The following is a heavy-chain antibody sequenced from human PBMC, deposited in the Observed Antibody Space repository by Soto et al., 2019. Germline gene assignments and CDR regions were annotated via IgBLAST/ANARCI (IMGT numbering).Heavy chain of an antibody. CDR3: ASQLTMVRVNWFDP. Sequence: SVKVSCKASGGTFSSYAISWVRQAPGQGLEWMGGIIPIFGTANYAQKFQGRVTITADESTSTAYMELSSLRSEDTAVYYYASQLTMVRVNWFDPWGQGTLVTVSS. D-gene: IGHD3-10*01. J-gene: IGHJ5*02. CDR1: GGTFSSYA. CDR2: IIPIFGTA. V-gene: IGHV1-69*13.